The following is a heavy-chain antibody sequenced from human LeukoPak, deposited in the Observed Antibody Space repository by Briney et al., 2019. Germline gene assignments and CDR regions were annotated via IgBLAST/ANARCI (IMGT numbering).Heavy chain of an antibody. V-gene: IGHV3-74*01. J-gene: IGHJ4*02. CDR2: INSDGSRT. CDR1: GLTFSGYW. Sequence: PGGSLRLSCAASGLTFSGYWMHWVRQAPGKGLVWVARINSDGSRTNYADSVKGRFTISRDNSKNTLYLQMNSLRAEDTAVYHCARNYFDYWGQGTLVTVSS. CDR3: ARNYFDY.